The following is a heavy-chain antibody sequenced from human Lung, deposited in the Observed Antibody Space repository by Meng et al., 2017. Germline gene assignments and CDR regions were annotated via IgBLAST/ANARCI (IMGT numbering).Heavy chain of an antibody. Sequence: QVQLVQSGAEVKKPVASVKVFCKASGYTFPDDWLHWVRRAPGQGLEWMGRINPKSGDTHYAQRFQGRVTMTGDTSISTAYMELSGLRSDDTAMYYCARDEDISAAGKLFGDYWGQGTLVTVSS. CDR3: ARDEDISAAGKLFGDY. V-gene: IGHV1-2*06. D-gene: IGHD6-13*01. CDR1: GYTFPDDW. J-gene: IGHJ4*02. CDR2: INPKSGDT.